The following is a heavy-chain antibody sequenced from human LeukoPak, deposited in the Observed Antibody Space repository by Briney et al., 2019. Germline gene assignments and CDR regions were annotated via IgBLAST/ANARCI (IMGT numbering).Heavy chain of an antibody. CDR1: GGSISSGGYS. Sequence: SQTLSLTCAVSGGSISSGGYSWSWIRQPPGKGLEWIGYIYHSGSTYYNPSLKSRVTISVDTSKNQFSLKLSSVTAADTAVYYCARGLKGDCSGGSCYPHFDYWGQGTLVTVSS. J-gene: IGHJ4*02. V-gene: IGHV4-30-2*05. D-gene: IGHD2-15*01. CDR2: IYHSGST. CDR3: ARGLKGDCSGGSCYPHFDY.